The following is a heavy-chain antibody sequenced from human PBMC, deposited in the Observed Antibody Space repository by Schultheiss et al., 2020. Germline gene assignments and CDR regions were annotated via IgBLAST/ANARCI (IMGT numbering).Heavy chain of an antibody. V-gene: IGHV3-9*01. CDR1: GFTFDDYA. J-gene: IGHJ4*02. D-gene: IGHD3-9*01. Sequence: GGSLRLSCAASGFTFDDYAMHWVRQAPGKGLEWVSGISWNSGSIGYADSVKGRFTISRDNAKNSLYLQMNSLRAEDTAVYYCAREWGPDILTGYIHWGQGNLGTVSS. CDR2: ISWNSGSI. CDR3: AREWGPDILTGYIH.